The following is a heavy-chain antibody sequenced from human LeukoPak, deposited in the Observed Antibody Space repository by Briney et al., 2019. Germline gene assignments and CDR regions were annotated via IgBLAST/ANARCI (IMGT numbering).Heavy chain of an antibody. CDR1: GYTFTSYY. V-gene: IGHV1-46*01. CDR3: ARDARLQYYGMDV. Sequence: ASVKVSCKASGYTFTSYYIHWVRQAPGQGFEWMGIIYPSKGSTSYAQRFQGRLTMTRDTSTSTLYMELSSLRSEDTAVYYCARDARLQYYGMDVWGQGTTVTVSS. J-gene: IGHJ6*02. CDR2: IYPSKGST.